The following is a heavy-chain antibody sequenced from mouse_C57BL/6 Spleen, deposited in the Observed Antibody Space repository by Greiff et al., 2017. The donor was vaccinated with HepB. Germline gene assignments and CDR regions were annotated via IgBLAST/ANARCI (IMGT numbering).Heavy chain of an antibody. J-gene: IGHJ3*01. CDR1: GYTFTSYD. D-gene: IGHD3-2*02. V-gene: IGHV1-85*01. CDR2: IYPRDGST. CDR3: ARRDSSGPFAY. Sequence: VKLQESGPELVKPGASVKLSCKASGYTFTSYDINWVKQRPGQGLEWIGWIYPRDGSTKYNEKFKGKATLTVDTSSSTAYMELHSLTSEDSAVYFCARRDSSGPFAYWGQGTLVTVSA.